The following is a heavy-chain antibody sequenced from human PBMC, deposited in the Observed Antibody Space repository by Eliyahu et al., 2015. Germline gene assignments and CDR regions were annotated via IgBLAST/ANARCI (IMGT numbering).Heavy chain of an antibody. CDR2: IIPIFGTA. V-gene: IGHV1-69*05. Sequence: QVQLVQSGAEVKKPGSSVKVSCKASGGTFSSYAISWVRXAPGQGLEWMGGIIPIFGTANYAQKFQGRVTITTDESTSTAYMELSSLRSEDTAVYYCARVLYYYGSGDYYYYGMDVWGQGTTVTVSS. CDR1: GGTFSSYA. D-gene: IGHD3-10*01. CDR3: ARVLYYYGSGDYYYYGMDV. J-gene: IGHJ6*02.